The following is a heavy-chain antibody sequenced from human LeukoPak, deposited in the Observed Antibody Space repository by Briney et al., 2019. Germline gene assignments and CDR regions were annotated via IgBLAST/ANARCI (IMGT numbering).Heavy chain of an antibody. D-gene: IGHD3-22*01. Sequence: GESLKISCKGSGYSFTSYWIGWVRQMPGKGLEWMGIIYPGDSDTRYSPSFQGQVTISADKSIRTAYLQWSSLKASDTAMYYCARPPYDSSTYLDGFDIWGQGTMVTVSS. V-gene: IGHV5-51*01. CDR3: ARPPYDSSTYLDGFDI. J-gene: IGHJ3*02. CDR2: IYPGDSDT. CDR1: GYSFTSYW.